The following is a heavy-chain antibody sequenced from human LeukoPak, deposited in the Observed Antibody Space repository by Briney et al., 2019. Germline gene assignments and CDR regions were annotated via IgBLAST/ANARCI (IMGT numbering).Heavy chain of an antibody. D-gene: IGHD3-22*01. J-gene: IGHJ4*02. Sequence: ASVKVSCKASGYTFTSYDINWVRQATGQGLEWRGWMNPNSGNTNYAQKFQGRVTMTRDTSISTAYMELSRLRSDDTAVYYCARRSSDSSGYYGYWGQGTLVTVSS. V-gene: IGHV1-8*01. CDR3: ARRSSDSSGYYGY. CDR2: MNPNSGNT. CDR1: GYTFTSYD.